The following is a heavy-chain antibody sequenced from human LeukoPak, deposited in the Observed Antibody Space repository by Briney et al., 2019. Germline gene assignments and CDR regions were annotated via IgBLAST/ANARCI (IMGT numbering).Heavy chain of an antibody. CDR3: AKGTRSGTTLLDWFDP. J-gene: IGHJ5*02. CDR2: IRYDGNNE. V-gene: IGHV3-30*02. CDR1: GFTFSSYG. D-gene: IGHD1-7*01. Sequence: GGSLRLSCAASGFTFSSYGMHWVRQAPGKGLEWVTFIRYDGNNEYYADSVKGRFTISRDNSKNTLYLQLNSLRAEDTAVYYCAKGTRSGTTLLDWFDPWGQGTLVTVSS.